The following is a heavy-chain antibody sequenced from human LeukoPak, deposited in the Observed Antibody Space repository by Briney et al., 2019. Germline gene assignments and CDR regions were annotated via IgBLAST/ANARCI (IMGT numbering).Heavy chain of an antibody. CDR3: ARDLSVVVVAATSAFDI. V-gene: IGHV1-18*01. Sequence: ASVKVSCKASGYTFTSYGISWVRQAPGQGLEWMGWISAYNGNTNYAQKLQGRVTMTTDTSTSTAYMELRSLRSDDTAVYYCARDLSVVVVAATSAFDIWAKGQWSPSLQ. CDR2: ISAYNGNT. J-gene: IGHJ3*02. D-gene: IGHD2-15*01. CDR1: GYTFTSYG.